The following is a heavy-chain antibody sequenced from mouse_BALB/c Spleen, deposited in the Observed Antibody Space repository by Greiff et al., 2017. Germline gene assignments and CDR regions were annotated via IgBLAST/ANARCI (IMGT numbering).Heavy chain of an antibody. J-gene: IGHJ2*01. CDR1: GYTFTSYW. CDR3: ARFDYDPYYFDY. V-gene: IGHV1-69*02. CDR2: IDPSDSYT. Sequence: QGQLQQPGAELVKPGASVKLSCKASGYTFTSYWMHWVKQRPGQGLEWIGEIDPSDSYTNYNQKFKGKATLTVDKSSSTAYMQLSSLTSEDSAVYYCARFDYDPYYFDYWGQGTTLTVSS. D-gene: IGHD2-4*01.